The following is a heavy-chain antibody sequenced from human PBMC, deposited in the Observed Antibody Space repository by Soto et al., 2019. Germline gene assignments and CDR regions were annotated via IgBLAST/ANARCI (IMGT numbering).Heavy chain of an antibody. J-gene: IGHJ4*02. CDR1: GYSINSGYY. CDR2: VYHTGRT. Sequence: SETLSLTCGVSGYSINSGYYWGWIRQPPGKGLEWIGYVYHTGRTSYNPSLKSRVSISMDTSKNQFSLNLDSVTAADTAVYFCARDFAYFDSWGQGTLVTV. CDR3: ARDFAYFDS. D-gene: IGHD3-3*01. V-gene: IGHV4-38-2*01.